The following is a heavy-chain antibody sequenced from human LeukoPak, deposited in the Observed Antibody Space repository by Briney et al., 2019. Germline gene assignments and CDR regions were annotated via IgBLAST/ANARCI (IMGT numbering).Heavy chain of an antibody. D-gene: IGHD4-17*01. CDR3: ARQNHDYGDCQFTYYYYYYMDV. V-gene: IGHV4-34*01. CDR2: INHSGST. Sequence: SETPSLTCAVYGGSFSGYYWSWIRQPPGKGLGWIGEINHSGSTNYNPSLKSRVTISVDTSKNQFSLKLSSVTAADTAVYYCARQNHDYGDCQFTYYYYYYMDVWGKGTTVTVSS. J-gene: IGHJ6*03. CDR1: GGSFSGYY.